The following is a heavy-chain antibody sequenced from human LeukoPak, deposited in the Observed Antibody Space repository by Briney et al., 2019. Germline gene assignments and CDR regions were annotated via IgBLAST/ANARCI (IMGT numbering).Heavy chain of an antibody. CDR3: ARGRSPWNPQGYFDY. V-gene: IGHV4-34*01. Sequence: SGTLSLTCAVYGGSFSGYYWSWIRQPPGKGLEWIGEINHSGSTNYNPSLKSRVTISVDASKNQFSLKLSSVTAADTAVYYCARGRSPWNPQGYFDYWGRGTLVTVSS. D-gene: IGHD1-1*01. CDR2: INHSGST. J-gene: IGHJ4*02. CDR1: GGSFSGYY.